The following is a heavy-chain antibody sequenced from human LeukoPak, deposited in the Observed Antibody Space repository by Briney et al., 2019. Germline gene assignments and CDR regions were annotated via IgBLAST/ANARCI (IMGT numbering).Heavy chain of an antibody. J-gene: IGHJ5*02. V-gene: IGHV4-34*01. D-gene: IGHD2-15*01. CDR2: INHSGST. CDR3: ARGPRDCSGGSCYSASYP. CDR1: GGSFSGYY. Sequence: KPSETLSLTCAVYGGSFSGYYWSWIRQPPGKGLEWIGEINHSGSTNYNPSLKSRVTISVDTSKNQFSLKLSSVTAADTAVYYCARGPRDCSGGSCYSASYPWGQGTLVTVSS.